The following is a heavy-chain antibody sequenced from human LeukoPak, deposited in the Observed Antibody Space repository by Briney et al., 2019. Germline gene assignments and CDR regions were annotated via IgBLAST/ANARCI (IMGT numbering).Heavy chain of an antibody. V-gene: IGHV3-15*01. CDR1: GFTFSSYE. Sequence: GRSLRLSCAASGFTFSSYEINWVRQAPGKGLECVGRIKSKTDGGTTDYAAPVKGRFPISRDGSKNTLYLQMNSLKTEDTAVYYCTTGQAYYYDSSGYYYLDDYWGQGTLVTVSS. J-gene: IGHJ4*02. CDR2: IKSKTDGGTT. D-gene: IGHD3-22*01. CDR3: TTGQAYYYDSSGYYYLDDY.